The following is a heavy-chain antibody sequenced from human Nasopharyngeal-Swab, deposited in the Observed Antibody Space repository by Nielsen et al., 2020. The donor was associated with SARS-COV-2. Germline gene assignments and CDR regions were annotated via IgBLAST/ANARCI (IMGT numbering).Heavy chain of an antibody. V-gene: IGHV3-11*04. CDR2: ISSSGSTK. D-gene: IGHD3-10*01. CDR1: GFTFRDYY. CDR3: ARDPGLYYYGSGSYNPLDY. J-gene: IGHJ4*02. Sequence: GESLKISCAASGFTFRDYYLSWIRQAPGKGLEWVSYISSSGSTKYYADSVKGRFTISRDNAKNSLYLQMNSLRAEDTAVYYCARDPGLYYYGSGSYNPLDYWGQGTLVTVSS.